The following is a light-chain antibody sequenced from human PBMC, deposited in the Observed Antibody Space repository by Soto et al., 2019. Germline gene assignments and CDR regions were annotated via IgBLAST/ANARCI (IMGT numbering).Light chain of an antibody. CDR3: LQDINYPWT. Sequence: IQITQSPSTLSAAVGDSVTITCRASQKIRNLLAWYQQKPGRAPKPLIFDASTLRTGVPSRFSGSGSGTEFTLTISNLQPEDSATYYCLQDINYPWTFGQGTKVDIK. CDR2: DAS. J-gene: IGKJ1*01. CDR1: QKIRNL. V-gene: IGKV1-5*01.